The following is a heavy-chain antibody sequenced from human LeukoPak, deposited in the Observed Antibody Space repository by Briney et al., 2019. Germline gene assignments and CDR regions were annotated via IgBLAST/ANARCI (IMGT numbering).Heavy chain of an antibody. Sequence: PGGSLRLSCAASGFTFSRYAMSWVRQAPGKGLEWVSDISVSGGSTYYADSVKGRFTISRDNSKNTLYLQMHSLRAEDTAVYYCAKYTSGMDVWGQGTTVTVSS. CDR3: AKYTSGMDV. J-gene: IGHJ6*02. CDR2: ISVSGGST. CDR1: GFTFSRYA. D-gene: IGHD6-19*01. V-gene: IGHV3-23*01.